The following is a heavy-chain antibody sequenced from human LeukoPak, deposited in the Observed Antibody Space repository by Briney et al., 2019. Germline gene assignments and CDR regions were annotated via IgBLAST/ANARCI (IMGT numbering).Heavy chain of an antibody. CDR3: ARGEIAGSYYYHYMDV. V-gene: IGHV1-8*01. CDR1: GYTFTSYD. J-gene: IGHJ6*03. CDR2: MNPNSGNT. D-gene: IGHD3-10*01. Sequence: ASVKVSCKASGYTFTSYDINWVRQATGQGLEWMGWMNPNSGNTGYAQKFQGRVTMTRNTSISTAYMELSSLRSEDTAVYYCARGEIAGSYYYHYMDVWGKGTTVTISS.